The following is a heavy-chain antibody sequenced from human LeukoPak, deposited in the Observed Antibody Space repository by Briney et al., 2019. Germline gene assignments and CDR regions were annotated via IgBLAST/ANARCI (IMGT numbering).Heavy chain of an antibody. CDR1: GFTFSSYW. Sequence: GGSLRLSCAASGFTFSSYWMSWVRQAPGKGLEWVANIKQDGSDKYYVDSVKGRFTISRDNAKNSLYLQMNSLRAEDTAVYYCVKVKQQLVRLLGRDTIYYYNYYLDVWGKGTTVTVSS. CDR3: VKVKQQLVRLLGRDTIYYYNYYLDV. D-gene: IGHD6-13*01. J-gene: IGHJ6*03. V-gene: IGHV3-7*01. CDR2: IKQDGSDK.